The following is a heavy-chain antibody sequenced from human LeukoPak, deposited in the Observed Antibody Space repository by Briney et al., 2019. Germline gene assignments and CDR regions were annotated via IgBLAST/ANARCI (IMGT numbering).Heavy chain of an antibody. CDR3: AKDAVWFGNPDYYYGMDV. Sequence: PGRSLRLSCAASGFTLSSYGMHWVRQAPGKGLEWVAVISYDGSNKYYADSVKGRFTISRDNSKNTLYLQMNSLRAEDTAVYYCAKDAVWFGNPDYYYGMDVWGQGTTVTVSS. J-gene: IGHJ6*02. CDR2: ISYDGSNK. V-gene: IGHV3-30*18. CDR1: GFTLSSYG. D-gene: IGHD3-10*01.